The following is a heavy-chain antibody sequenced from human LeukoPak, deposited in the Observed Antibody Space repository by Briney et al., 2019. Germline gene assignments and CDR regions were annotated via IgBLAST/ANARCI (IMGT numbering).Heavy chain of an antibody. J-gene: IGHJ4*02. CDR3: AREGVGFWSGYYTF. V-gene: IGHV3-23*01. CDR2: ISGSGGST. D-gene: IGHD3-3*01. Sequence: PGGSLRLSCAASGFTFSSYAMSWVRQAPGKGLEWVSAISGSGGSTYYADTVKGRFTISRDNAKKTVYLQMNSLRAEDTAVYYCAREGVGFWSGYYTFWGQGTLVTVSS. CDR1: GFTFSSYA.